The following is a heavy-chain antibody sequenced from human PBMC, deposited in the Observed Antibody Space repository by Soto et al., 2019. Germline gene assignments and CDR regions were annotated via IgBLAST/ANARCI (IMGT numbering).Heavy chain of an antibody. D-gene: IGHD2-2*01. V-gene: IGHV3-48*03. Sequence: GGSLRLSCAASGFTFSRYEMNWVRQAPGKGLEWVSYIGTSGSTIYYGDSMKGRSTISRDNAKNSLYLLMTSMTAAAAAVYYCARDLRGSVKYQRLEPHHDPFDFWGQGTLVTVSS. J-gene: IGHJ4*02. CDR3: ARDLRGSVKYQRLEPHHDPFDF. CDR1: GFTFSRYE. CDR2: IGTSGSTI.